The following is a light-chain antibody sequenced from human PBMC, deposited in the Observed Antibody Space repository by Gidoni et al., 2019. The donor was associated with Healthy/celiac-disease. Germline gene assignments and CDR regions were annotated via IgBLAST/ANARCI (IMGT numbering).Light chain of an antibody. CDR3: QQYNNWLWT. V-gene: IGKV3-15*01. Sequence: EIVMTQSPATLSVSPGESATLSCRASQSVSSNLAWYQQKPGQAPRLLIYGASTRATGIPARFSGSGSGTEFTLTICSLQSEDFAVYYCQQYNNWLWTFGQGTKVEIK. CDR2: GAS. CDR1: QSVSSN. J-gene: IGKJ1*01.